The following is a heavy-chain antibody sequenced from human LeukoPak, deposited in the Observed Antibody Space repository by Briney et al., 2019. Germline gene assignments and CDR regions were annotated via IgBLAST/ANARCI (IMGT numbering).Heavy chain of an antibody. CDR3: AKAPAGHCSGVICYPLDN. CDR2: ISGSGGST. Sequence: QSGGSLRLSCTVSGFTVSSDSMSWVRQAPGKGLEWVSAISGSGGSTYYADSVKGRFTISRDNSKNMLFLQMNSLRAEDTAVYYCAKAPAGHCSGVICYPLDNWGQGILVSVSS. V-gene: IGHV3-23*01. CDR1: GFTVSSDS. D-gene: IGHD2-15*01. J-gene: IGHJ4*02.